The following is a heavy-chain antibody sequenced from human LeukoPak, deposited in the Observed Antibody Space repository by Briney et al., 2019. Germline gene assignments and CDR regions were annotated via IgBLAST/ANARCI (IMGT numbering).Heavy chain of an antibody. D-gene: IGHD5-24*01. CDR2: IYGGGNI. J-gene: IGHJ4*02. V-gene: IGHV3-53*01. Sequence: GGSLRLSCAASGFTVSSNYMNWVRQAPGKGLEWVSVIYGGGNIYYADSVKGRFTISRDNSKNTLYLQMNSLRAGDTAVYYCARGAGYNYPYYFDYWGQGTQVTVSS. CDR1: GFTVSSNY. CDR3: ARGAGYNYPYYFDY.